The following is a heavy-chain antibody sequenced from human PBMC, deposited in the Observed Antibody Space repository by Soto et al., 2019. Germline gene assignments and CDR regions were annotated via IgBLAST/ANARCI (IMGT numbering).Heavy chain of an antibody. V-gene: IGHV4-39*01. J-gene: IGHJ4*02. CDR1: GDSITNAAYY. D-gene: IGHD3-10*01. Sequence: SETLSLTCTVSGDSITNAAYYWGWIRQPPGKGLECIGIIFYSGNTYYRPSLKSRVTMSVDTSKNQFSLKVTSVSAADTSMYYCARVYGSGSYYFDFWGQGTLVTVSS. CDR3: ARVYGSGSYYFDF. CDR2: IFYSGNT.